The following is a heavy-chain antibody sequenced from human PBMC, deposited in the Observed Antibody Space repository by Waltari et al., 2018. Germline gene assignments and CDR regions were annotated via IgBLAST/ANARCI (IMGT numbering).Heavy chain of an antibody. V-gene: IGHV4-34*01. Sequence: QVQLQQWGAGLLKPSETLSLTCAVYGGSFSGYYWSWIRQPPGKGLEWIGEINHSGSTNYNPSLKSRVTISVDTSKNQFSLKLSSVTAADTAVYYCARGGGAFYYYYYGMDVWGQGTTVTVSS. J-gene: IGHJ6*02. D-gene: IGHD3-16*01. CDR1: GGSFSGYY. CDR2: INHSGST. CDR3: ARGGGAFYYYYYGMDV.